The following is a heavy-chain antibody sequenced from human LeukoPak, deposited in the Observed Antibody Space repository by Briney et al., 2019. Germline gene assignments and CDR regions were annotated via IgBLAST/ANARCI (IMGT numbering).Heavy chain of an antibody. J-gene: IGHJ5*01. D-gene: IGHD2-2*01. Sequence: GGSLRLSCVASGFTFNNYAMSWVRQAPGKGLEWVSAISASGGTTYYADSVKGRFTISRDNSENTLFLQMNSLRAEDTAVYYCAKEPREYCSSTSCPNWFDSWGQGTLVTVSS. V-gene: IGHV3-23*01. CDR2: ISASGGTT. CDR1: GFTFNNYA. CDR3: AKEPREYCSSTSCPNWFDS.